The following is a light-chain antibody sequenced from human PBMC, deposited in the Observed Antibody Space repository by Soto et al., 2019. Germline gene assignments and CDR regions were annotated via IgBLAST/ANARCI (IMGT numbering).Light chain of an antibody. CDR3: MQGTHWPPVT. CDR1: QSIVYSDGNAY. V-gene: IGKV2-30*01. Sequence: DVVMTQSPLSLPVTLGQPASISCRSSQSIVYSDGNAYLSSFQQRPGQSPRRLIYKAFNRDSGVPDRFSGSGSDTDFTMKISRVEAEDVGVYYCMQGTHWPPVTFGQGTKLEIK. CDR2: KAF. J-gene: IGKJ2*01.